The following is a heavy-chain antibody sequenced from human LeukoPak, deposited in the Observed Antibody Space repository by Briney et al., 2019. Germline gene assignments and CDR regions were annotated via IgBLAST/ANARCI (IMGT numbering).Heavy chain of an antibody. CDR1: GYTFTNYG. CDR2: ISTYNSIT. CDR3: ARDQARDLLVYHYHMDV. D-gene: IGHD1-26*01. Sequence: ASVKVSCKSSGYTFTNYGVSWVRQAPGQGLEWMGWISTYNSITKYPQKVQDRVTMTTDTTTSTAYMELRNLRSDDTAVYYCARDQARDLLVYHYHMDVWGQGTTVIVSS. V-gene: IGHV1-18*01. J-gene: IGHJ6*02.